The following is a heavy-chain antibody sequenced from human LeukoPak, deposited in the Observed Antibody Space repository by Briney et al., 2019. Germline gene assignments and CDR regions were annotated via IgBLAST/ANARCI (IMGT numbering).Heavy chain of an antibody. J-gene: IGHJ4*02. CDR2: IYSGGTT. CDR1: GFTVSNNY. V-gene: IGHV3-53*01. CDR3: ASGGMGVFEN. Sequence: PGGSLRLSCAASGFTVSNNYMTWVRQAPGKGLEWVSLIYSGGTTYYADSVKGRFTISRDNSKNTLYLQMNSLRADDTAVYYCASGGMGVFENWGQGTLVTVSS. D-gene: IGHD1-26*01.